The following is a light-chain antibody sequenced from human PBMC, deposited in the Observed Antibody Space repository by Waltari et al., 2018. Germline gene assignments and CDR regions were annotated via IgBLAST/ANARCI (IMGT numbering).Light chain of an antibody. CDR1: FGSVSTTYY. CDR3: VLYMGGGIL. J-gene: IGLJ3*02. CDR2: STN. V-gene: IGLV8-61*01. Sequence: QTVVTQEPSFSVSPGGTVTLTCGLRFGSVSTTYYPSWYQQTPGQAPRPLIYSTNTRSSGVPDRISGSILGNKAALTITGAQADDESDYYCVLYMGGGILFGGGTKLTVL.